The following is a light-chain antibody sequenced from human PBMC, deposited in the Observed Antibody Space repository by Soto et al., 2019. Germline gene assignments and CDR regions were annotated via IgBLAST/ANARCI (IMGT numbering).Light chain of an antibody. J-gene: IGKJ5*01. CDR3: QHRRVWPVS. CDR1: QSVSNNY. V-gene: IGKV3D-20*02. Sequence: EIVLTQSPGTLSLSPGERATLSCRSSQSVSNNYLAWYQQKPGQAPRLLIYGASNRATGIPARFSGSGSGTDFTLTITSLEPEDFAVYYCQHRRVWPVSFGQGTRLEIK. CDR2: GAS.